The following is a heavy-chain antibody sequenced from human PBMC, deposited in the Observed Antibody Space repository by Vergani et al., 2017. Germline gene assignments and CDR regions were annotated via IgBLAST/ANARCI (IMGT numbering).Heavy chain of an antibody. V-gene: IGHV1-18*01. CDR2: ISAYNGNT. J-gene: IGHJ4*02. Sequence: QVQLVQSGAEVKKPGASVKVSCKASGYTFTSYGISWVRQAPGQGLEWMGWISAYNGNTNYAQKLQGRVTMTTDTSTSTAYMELRSLRSDDTAVYYCARDQGRYFDRLLFDWIGFDYWGQGTLVTVSS. CDR3: ARDQGRYFDRLLFDWIGFDY. CDR1: GYTFTSYG. D-gene: IGHD3-9*01.